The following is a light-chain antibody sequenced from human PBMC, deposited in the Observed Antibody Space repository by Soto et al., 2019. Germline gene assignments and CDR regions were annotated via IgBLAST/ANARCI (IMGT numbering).Light chain of an antibody. Sequence: QAVVTQPPSASGTPGQRVTISCSGSTSNIGRNYVYWYQQFPGTAPKRLIHTDNQRPSGVPDRISGSKSGTSASLVISGLRSEDEADYYCATWDDSLSGTVFGGGTQLTVL. CDR3: ATWDDSLSGTV. J-gene: IGLJ7*01. CDR1: TSNIGRNY. V-gene: IGLV1-47*01. CDR2: TDN.